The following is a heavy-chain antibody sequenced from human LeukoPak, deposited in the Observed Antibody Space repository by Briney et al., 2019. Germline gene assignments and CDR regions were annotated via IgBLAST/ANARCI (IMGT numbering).Heavy chain of an antibody. CDR1: GFTFSNYW. Sequence: HPGGSLRLSCVASGFTFSNYWMSWVRQAPGKGLEWVAYIKQDGSETYYVDSVKGRFTISRDNAKDSLFLQVNSLRAEDTAVYYCARGGSTSSYLPSDNWGQGTLVTVSS. CDR3: ARGGSTSSYLPSDN. CDR2: IKQDGSET. D-gene: IGHD2-2*01. J-gene: IGHJ4*02. V-gene: IGHV3-7*01.